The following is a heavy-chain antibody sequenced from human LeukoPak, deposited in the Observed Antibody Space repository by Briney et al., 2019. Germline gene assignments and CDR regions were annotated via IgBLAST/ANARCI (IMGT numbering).Heavy chain of an antibody. D-gene: IGHD3-3*01. J-gene: IGHJ6*02. Sequence: ASVKVSCKASGGTFTSYDINWVRQATGQGLEWMGWMNPNSGNTGYAQKFQGRVTMTRNTSISTAYMELSSLRSEDTAVYYCARATYYDFWSGYYTGHSYYYYGMDVWGQGTTVTVSS. CDR3: ARATYYDFWSGYYTGHSYYYYGMDV. CDR2: MNPNSGNT. CDR1: GGTFTSYD. V-gene: IGHV1-8*01.